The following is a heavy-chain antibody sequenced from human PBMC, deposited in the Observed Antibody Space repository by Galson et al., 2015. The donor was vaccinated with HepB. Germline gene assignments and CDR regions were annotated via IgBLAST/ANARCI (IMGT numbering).Heavy chain of an antibody. CDR1: GYTFTSYA. V-gene: IGHV1-3*01. CDR3: ARDREDSSSSNPYYFDY. CDR2: INAGNGNT. Sequence: SVKVSCKASGYTFTSYAMHWVRQAPGQRLEWMGWINAGNGNTNYAQKLQGRVTMTTDTSTSTAYMELSSLRSEDTAVYYCARDREDSSSSNPYYFDYWGQGTLVTVSS. J-gene: IGHJ4*02. D-gene: IGHD6-6*01.